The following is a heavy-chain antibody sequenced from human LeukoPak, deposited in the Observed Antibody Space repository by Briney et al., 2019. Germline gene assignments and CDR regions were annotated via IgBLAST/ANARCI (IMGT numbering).Heavy chain of an antibody. J-gene: IGHJ4*02. CDR2: ITGSSSAM. CDR3: ASDVVGGTTNY. V-gene: IGHV3-48*01. D-gene: IGHD1-26*01. Sequence: PGGSLRLSCAASGFTFSNYWMSWVRQAPGKGLEWVSYITGSSSAMYYADSVKGRFTISRDNAKDSLFLQMNSLRAEDTAVYYCASDVVGGTTNYWGQGTLVTVSS. CDR1: GFTFSNYW.